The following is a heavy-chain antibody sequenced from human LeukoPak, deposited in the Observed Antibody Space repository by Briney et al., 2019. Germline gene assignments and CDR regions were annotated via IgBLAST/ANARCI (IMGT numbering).Heavy chain of an antibody. Sequence: ASVTVSCKASVYTFTTYYIHWVRQAPGQGGEGMGVINPSGGSTRYAQKFQGRVTMTRDTSTSTVYMELSSLRSEDTAVYYCARVIVGATSGRNYFDYWGQGTLVTVSS. D-gene: IGHD1-26*01. CDR3: ARVIVGATSGRNYFDY. J-gene: IGHJ4*02. CDR2: INPSGGST. V-gene: IGHV1-46*01. CDR1: VYTFTTYY.